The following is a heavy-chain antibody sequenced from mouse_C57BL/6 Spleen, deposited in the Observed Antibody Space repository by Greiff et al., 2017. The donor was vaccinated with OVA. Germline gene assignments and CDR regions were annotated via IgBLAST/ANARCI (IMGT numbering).Heavy chain of an antibody. Sequence: EVMLVESEGGLVQPGSSMKLSCTASGFTFSDYYMAWVRQVPEKGLEWVANINYDGSSTYYLDSLKSRFIISRDNAKNILYLQMSSLKSEDTAMYYCARGGSSYGFAYWGQGTLVTVSA. CDR2: INYDGSST. D-gene: IGHD1-1*01. J-gene: IGHJ3*01. V-gene: IGHV5-16*02. CDR3: ARGGSSYGFAY. CDR1: GFTFSDYY.